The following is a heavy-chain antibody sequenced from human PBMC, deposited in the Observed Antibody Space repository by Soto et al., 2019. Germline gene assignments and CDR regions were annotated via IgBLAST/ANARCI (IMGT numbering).Heavy chain of an antibody. CDR2: INPNSGGT. V-gene: IGHV1-2*04. CDR1: GYTFSGYY. Sequence: ASVKVSYKASGYTFSGYYMNWVRQAPGQGLEWMGWINPNSGGTNYAQKFQGWVTMTRDTSISTAYTEPSRLRSDDTAVYYSARDQRRRYSGYDSLNYYGMDAWG. D-gene: IGHD5-12*01. CDR3: ARDQRRRYSGYDSLNYYGMDA. J-gene: IGHJ6*02.